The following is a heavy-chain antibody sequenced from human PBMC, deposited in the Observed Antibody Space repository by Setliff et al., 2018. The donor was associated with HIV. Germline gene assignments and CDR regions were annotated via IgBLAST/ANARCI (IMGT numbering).Heavy chain of an antibody. D-gene: IGHD5-12*01. Sequence: PGGSLRLSCAASGFTFSSYAMSWVRQAPGKGLEWVSGISSSDISTYYVNSVKGRFTIPRDNSKNTLFLQMNGLRAEDTALYFCAKQVRRYSGYDSYFDFWGQGTPVTVSS. J-gene: IGHJ4*02. V-gene: IGHV3-23*01. CDR3: AKQVRRYSGYDSYFDF. CDR1: GFTFSSYA. CDR2: ISSSDIST.